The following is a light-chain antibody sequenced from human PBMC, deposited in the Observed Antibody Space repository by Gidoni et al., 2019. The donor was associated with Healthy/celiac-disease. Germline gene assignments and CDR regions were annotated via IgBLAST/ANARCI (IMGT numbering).Light chain of an antibody. CDR2: VAS. J-gene: IGKJ2*01. CDR1: QSVSSN. CDR3: QQYKNWPPGYT. Sequence: EIVMTQSQATLYVSPGERATLSCRASQSVSSNLDWYQQKPGQAPRLLIYVASTSATGIPSRFSGSGSGIEFTLTISILQSEDFAFYYCQQYKNWPPGYTFGQGTKLEIK. V-gene: IGKV3-15*01.